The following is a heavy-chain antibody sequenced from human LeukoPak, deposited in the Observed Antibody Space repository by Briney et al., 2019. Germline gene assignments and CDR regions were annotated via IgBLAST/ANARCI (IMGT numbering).Heavy chain of an antibody. V-gene: IGHV1-46*01. CDR3: ARDHCYGSGSYSSWFDP. CDR1: GYTFTSYY. J-gene: IGHJ5*02. Sequence: ASVKVSCKASGYTFTSYYMHWVRQAPGQGLEWMGIINPSGGSTSYAQKFQGRATMTRDTSTSTVYMELSSLRSEDTAVYYCARDHCYGSGSYSSWFDPWGQGTLVTVSS. CDR2: INPSGGST. D-gene: IGHD3-10*01.